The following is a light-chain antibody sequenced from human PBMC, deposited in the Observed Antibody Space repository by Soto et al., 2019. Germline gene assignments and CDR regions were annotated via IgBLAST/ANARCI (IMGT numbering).Light chain of an antibody. CDR2: KAS. V-gene: IGKV1-5*03. J-gene: IGKJ5*01. CDR1: QTISSW. CDR3: QQSYNAPIT. Sequence: DIQMTQSPSTLSGSVGDRVTIXXRASQTISSWLAWYQQKPGKAPKVXIYKASTLKSGVPSRFSGSGSGTEFTLTISSLQPDDFATYYCQQSYNAPITFGQGTRLEIK.